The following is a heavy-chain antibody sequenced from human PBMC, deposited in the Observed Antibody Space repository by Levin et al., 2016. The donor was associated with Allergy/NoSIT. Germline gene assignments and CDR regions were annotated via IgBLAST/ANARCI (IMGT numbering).Heavy chain of an antibody. CDR3: TSHITMIVVVITEFDY. CDR2: IRSKAYGGTT. D-gene: IGHD3-22*01. CDR1: GFTFGDYA. Sequence: GGSLRLSCTASGFTFGDYAMSWVRQAPGKGLEWVGFIRSKAYGGTTEYAASVKGRFTISRDDSKSIAYLQMNSLKTEDTAVYYCTSHITMIVVVITEFDYWGQGTLVTVSS. J-gene: IGHJ4*02. V-gene: IGHV3-49*04.